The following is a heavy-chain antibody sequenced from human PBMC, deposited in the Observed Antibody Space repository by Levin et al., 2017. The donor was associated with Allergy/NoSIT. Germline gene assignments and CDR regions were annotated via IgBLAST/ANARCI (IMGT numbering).Heavy chain of an antibody. CDR1: GFTFSSYG. CDR3: ARDGMSVLRSYYYDYGMDV. V-gene: IGHV3-33*01. J-gene: IGHJ6*02. D-gene: IGHD2-21*01. CDR2: IWYDGSNK. Sequence: GESLKISCAASGFTFSSYGMHWVRQAPGKGLEWVAVIWYDGSNKYYADSVKGRFTISRDNSKNTLYLQMNSLRAEDTAVYYCARDGMSVLRSYYYDYGMDVWGQGTTVTVSS.